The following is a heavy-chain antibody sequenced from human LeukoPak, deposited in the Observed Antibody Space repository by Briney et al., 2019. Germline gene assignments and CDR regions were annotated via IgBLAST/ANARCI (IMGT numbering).Heavy chain of an antibody. D-gene: IGHD2-2*01. CDR1: GFTFSFCS. J-gene: IGHJ4*02. Sequence: GGSLRLSCEASGFTFSFCSMNWVRQAPRKGLEWVSSICSIGNYIYYADSVKGRFTVSRDNAKKSLYLQMNSLRAEDTAVYYCARGGGYCSSTSCYYFDSWGQGTLVTVSS. CDR3: ARGGGYCSSTSCYYFDS. V-gene: IGHV3-21*01. CDR2: ICSIGNYI.